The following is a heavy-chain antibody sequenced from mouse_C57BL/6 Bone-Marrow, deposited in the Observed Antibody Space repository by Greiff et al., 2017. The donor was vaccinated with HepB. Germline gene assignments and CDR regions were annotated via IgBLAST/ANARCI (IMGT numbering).Heavy chain of an antibody. CDR2: IYPGSGST. CDR1: GYTFTSYW. J-gene: IGHJ3*01. Sequence: VQLQQPGAELVKPGASVKMSCKASGYTFTSYWITWVKQRPGQGLEWIGDIYPGSGSTNYNEKFKSKATLTVDTSSSTAYMQLSSLTSEDSAVYYCAREGYYYDYFAYWGQGTLVTVSA. V-gene: IGHV1-55*01. D-gene: IGHD2-4*01. CDR3: AREGYYYDYFAY.